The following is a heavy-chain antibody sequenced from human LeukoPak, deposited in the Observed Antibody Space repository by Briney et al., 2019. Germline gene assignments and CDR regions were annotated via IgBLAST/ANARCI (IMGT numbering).Heavy chain of an antibody. CDR1: GFTFSSYS. CDR3: ARDQGVSHLEWLLELPYHYGMDV. J-gene: IGHJ6*02. V-gene: IGHV3-21*01. CDR2: ISSSSSYI. Sequence: PGGSLRLSCAASGFTFSSYSMNWVRQAPGKGLEWVSSISSSSSYIYYADSVKGRFTISRDNAKNSLYLQMNSLRAEDTAVYYCARDQGVSHLEWLLELPYHYGMDVWGQGTTVTVSS. D-gene: IGHD3-3*01.